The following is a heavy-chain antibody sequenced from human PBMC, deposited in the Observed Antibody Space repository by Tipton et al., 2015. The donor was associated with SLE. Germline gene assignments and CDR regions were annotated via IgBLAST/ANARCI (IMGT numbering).Heavy chain of an antibody. V-gene: IGHV3-53*05. CDR2: IYSGGRT. J-gene: IGHJ2*01. CDR1: GFTFSRYE. CDR3: AGLNWGSLNWYFDL. Sequence: SLRLSCAASGFTFSRYEMNWVRQAPGKGLEWVSVIYSGGRTHYADSVKGRFTISRDNSKNTLFLQMNSLRAEDTAVYYCAGLNWGSLNWYFDLWGRGTLVTVSS. D-gene: IGHD7-27*01.